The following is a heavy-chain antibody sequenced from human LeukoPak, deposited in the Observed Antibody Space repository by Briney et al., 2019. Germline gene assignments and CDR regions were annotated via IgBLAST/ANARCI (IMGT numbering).Heavy chain of an antibody. CDR3: AKLTGIVGATGGGY. CDR2: ISYDGSNK. CDR1: GFTFSSYG. J-gene: IGHJ4*02. V-gene: IGHV3-30*18. Sequence: PGGSLRLSCAASGFTFSSYGMHWVRQAPGKGLEWVAVISYDGSNKYYADSVKGRFTISRDNSKNTLYLQMNSLRAEDTAVYYCAKLTGIVGATGGGYWGQGTLVTVSS. D-gene: IGHD1-26*01.